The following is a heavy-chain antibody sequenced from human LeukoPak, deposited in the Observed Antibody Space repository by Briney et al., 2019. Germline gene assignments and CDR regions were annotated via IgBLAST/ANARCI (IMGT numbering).Heavy chain of an antibody. CDR1: GGSISSGSYY. V-gene: IGHV4-61*02. Sequence: PSETLSLTCTVSGGSISSGSYYWSWIRQPAGKGLEWIGRIYTSGSTNYNPSLKSRVTISVDTSKNQFSLKLSSVTAADMAVYYCARLGEWEHMPYSFDYWGQGTLVTVSS. D-gene: IGHD1-26*01. CDR2: IYTSGST. CDR3: ARLGEWEHMPYSFDY. J-gene: IGHJ4*02.